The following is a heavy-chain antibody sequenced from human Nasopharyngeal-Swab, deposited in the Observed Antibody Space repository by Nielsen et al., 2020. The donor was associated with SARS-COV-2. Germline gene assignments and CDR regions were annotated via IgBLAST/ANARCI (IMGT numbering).Heavy chain of an antibody. V-gene: IGHV3-11*01. CDR2: ISSSGSTI. CDR1: GFTFSDYY. J-gene: IGHJ6*02. Sequence: GGSRRLSCAASGFTFSDYYMSWIRQAPGEGLEWVSYISSSGSTIYYADSVKGRFTISRDNAKNSLYLQMNSLRAEDTAVYYCAPFWSGYYDYYYGMDVWGQGTTVTVSS. CDR3: APFWSGYYDYYYGMDV. D-gene: IGHD3-3*01.